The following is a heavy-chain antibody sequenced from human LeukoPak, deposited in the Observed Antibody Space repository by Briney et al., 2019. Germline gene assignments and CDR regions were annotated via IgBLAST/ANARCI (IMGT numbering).Heavy chain of an antibody. J-gene: IGHJ3*02. CDR1: GFTFSNFA. V-gene: IGHV3-23*01. Sequence: PGGSLRLSCAASGFTFSNFAMSWVRQAPGKGLDWVSTIGSTGGSAYYADSVKGRFTISRDNSKNTLFLQVDSLRAEDTAIYYCTKDPNGDYVGAFDNWGQGTMVTVAS. D-gene: IGHD4-23*01. CDR3: TKDPNGDYVGAFDN. CDR2: IGSTGGSA.